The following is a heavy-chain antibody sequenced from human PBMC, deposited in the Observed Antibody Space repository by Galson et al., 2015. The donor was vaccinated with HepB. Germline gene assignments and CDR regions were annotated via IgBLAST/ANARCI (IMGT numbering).Heavy chain of an antibody. CDR2: IRYDGSNK. D-gene: IGHD3-10*01. J-gene: IGHJ4*02. CDR1: GFTFSSYA. Sequence: SLRLSCAASGFTFSSYAMHWVRQAPGKGLEWVAFIRYDGSNKYYADSVKGRFTIPRDDSKNTLYLQMNSLRAEDTAVYYCAKKYGSGSYLEYYFDYWGQGTLVTVSS. V-gene: IGHV3-30*02. CDR3: AKKYGSGSYLEYYFDY.